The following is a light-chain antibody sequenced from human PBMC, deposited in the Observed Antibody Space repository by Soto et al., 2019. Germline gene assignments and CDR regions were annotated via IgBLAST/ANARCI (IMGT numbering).Light chain of an antibody. CDR3: QQYYGLPPLT. J-gene: IGKJ5*01. V-gene: IGKV1-33*01. CDR1: QDISNY. CDR2: DAS. Sequence: DIQMTQSPSSLSASVGDRVTITCQASQDISNYLNWYQQKPGKAPKLLIYDASNLETGVPSRFSGSGSGTDFTFTISSLQPEDIATYYCQQYYGLPPLTFGQGTRLE.